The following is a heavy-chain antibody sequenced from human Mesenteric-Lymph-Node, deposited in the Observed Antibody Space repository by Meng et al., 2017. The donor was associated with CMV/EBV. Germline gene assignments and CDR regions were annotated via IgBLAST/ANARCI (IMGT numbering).Heavy chain of an antibody. J-gene: IGHJ4*02. CDR2: INPSGGST. CDR1: GSTFTSYY. CDR3: AREYCSSTSCYLLH. V-gene: IGHV1-46*01. Sequence: ASGSTFTSYYMQWVRQAPGQGLDWMGIINPSGGSTTYAQKFQGRVTMTRDTSTSTAYMELSSLRSEDTAVYYCAREYCSSTSCYLLHWGQGTLVTVSS. D-gene: IGHD2-2*01.